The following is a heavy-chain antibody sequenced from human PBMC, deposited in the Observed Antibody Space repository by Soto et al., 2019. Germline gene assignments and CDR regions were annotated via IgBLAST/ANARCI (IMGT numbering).Heavy chain of an antibody. D-gene: IGHD2-21*02. Sequence: QITLKESGPTLVKPTQTLTLTCTFSGFSLSTGGVGLGWIRQPPGKALEWLALIYWDDDKRYSPSLKSRLTITKDTSKDKVVLTMANMDPVDTATYYCVHSRCGGDCLQSYSSHYYYGMDVWGQGTTVTVSS. CDR3: VHSRCGGDCLQSYSSHYYYGMDV. J-gene: IGHJ6*02. V-gene: IGHV2-5*02. CDR2: IYWDDDK. CDR1: GFSLSTGGVG.